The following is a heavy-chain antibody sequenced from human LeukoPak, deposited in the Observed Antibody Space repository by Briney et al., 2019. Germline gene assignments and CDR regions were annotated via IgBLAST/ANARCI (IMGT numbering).Heavy chain of an antibody. D-gene: IGHD2-2*01. J-gene: IGHJ4*02. V-gene: IGHV3-23*01. CDR2: ISGSGDST. Sequence: GGSLRLSCEASGFTFSNYAMTWVGQAPGKGLEWVSGISGSGDSTYYADSVKGRFTISRDNSKNTLYLQMNSLRAEDTAVYSCTRTRGCSSTSCYADYWGQGTLVTVSS. CDR1: GFTFSNYA. CDR3: TRTRGCSSTSCYADY.